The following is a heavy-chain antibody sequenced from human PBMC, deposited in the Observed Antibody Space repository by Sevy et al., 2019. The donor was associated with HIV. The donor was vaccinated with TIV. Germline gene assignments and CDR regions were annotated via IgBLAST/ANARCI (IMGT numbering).Heavy chain of an antibody. CDR1: GGTFSSYA. CDR3: AREGIPDQLLAHYYYGMDV. Sequence: ASVKVSCKASGGTFSSYAISWVRQAPGQGLGWMGGIIPFFGTANYAQKFQGRVTITADESTSTAYMELSSLRSEDTAVYDCAREGIPDQLLAHYYYGMDVWGQGTTVTVSS. V-gene: IGHV1-69*13. CDR2: IIPFFGTA. J-gene: IGHJ6*02. D-gene: IGHD2-2*01.